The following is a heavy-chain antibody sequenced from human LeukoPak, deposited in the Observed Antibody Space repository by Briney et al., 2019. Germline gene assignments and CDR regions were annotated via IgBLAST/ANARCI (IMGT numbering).Heavy chain of an antibody. V-gene: IGHV4-39*01. CDR1: GGSISSSNYY. D-gene: IGHD5-24*01. CDR2: IYYSGST. J-gene: IGHJ5*02. CDR3: ARRRESRNWFDP. Sequence: SETLSLTCTVSGGSISSSNYYWDWIRQPPGKGLEWIGTIYYSGSTYYNPSLKSRVTISVDTSRNQFSLKLTSVTAADTAVYYCARRRESRNWFDPWGQGTLVTVSS.